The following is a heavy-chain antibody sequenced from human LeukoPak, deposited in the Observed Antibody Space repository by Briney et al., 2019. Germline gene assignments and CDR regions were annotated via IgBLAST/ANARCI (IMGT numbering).Heavy chain of an antibody. CDR3: ARQEARNYYYEGLDY. CDR1: GFSFSGYA. J-gene: IGHJ4*02. Sequence: GGSLRLSCVASGFSFSGYAIHWVRQAPGKGLEWVALISYNGGRKDYAASVKGRFTIDRDNSKNTVYLQMSSLRPDDTAIYFCARQEARNYYYEGLDYWGQGNLVTVSS. D-gene: IGHD3-22*01. CDR2: ISYNGGRK. V-gene: IGHV3-30*04.